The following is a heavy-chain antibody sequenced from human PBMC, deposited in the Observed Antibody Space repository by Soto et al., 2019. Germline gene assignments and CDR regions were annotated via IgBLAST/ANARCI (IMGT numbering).Heavy chain of an antibody. V-gene: IGHV1-46*01. CDR1: GYTFTSYY. Sequence: ASVKVSCKASGYTFTSYYMHWVRQAPGQGLEWMGIINPSGGSTSYAQKFQGRVTMTRDTSTSTVYMELSSLRSEDTAVYYCARAADGYNSWEPLVFGFDPWGQGTLVTVSS. J-gene: IGHJ5*02. CDR3: ARAADGYNSWEPLVFGFDP. D-gene: IGHD1-26*01. CDR2: INPSGGST.